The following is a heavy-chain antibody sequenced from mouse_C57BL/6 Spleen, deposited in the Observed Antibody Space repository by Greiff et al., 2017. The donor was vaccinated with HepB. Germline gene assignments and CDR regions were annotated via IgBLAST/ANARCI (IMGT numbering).Heavy chain of an antibody. D-gene: IGHD1-1*01. CDR3: ARDGDYGSSPWFAY. Sequence: EVKLLESGPGLVKPSQSLSLTCSVTGYSITSGYYWNWIRQFPGNKLEWMGYISYDGSNNYNPSLKNRISITRDTSKNQFFLKLNSVTTEDTATYYCARDGDYGSSPWFAYWGQGTLVTVSA. CDR2: ISYDGSN. J-gene: IGHJ3*01. CDR1: GYSITSGYY. V-gene: IGHV3-6*01.